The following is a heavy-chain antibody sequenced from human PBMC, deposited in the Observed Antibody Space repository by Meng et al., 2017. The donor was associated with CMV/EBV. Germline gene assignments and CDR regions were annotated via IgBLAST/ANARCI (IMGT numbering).Heavy chain of an antibody. CDR2: ISSSSSYI. J-gene: IGHJ4*02. Sequence: GESLEISYAASGFIFSSYSMNWVRQAPGKGLEWVSSISSSSSYIYYADSVKGRFTISRNNAKNSLYLQMNGLRAEDTAVYYCARDLGYDFWSGYYIPKVPHPFDYWGQGTLVTVSS. V-gene: IGHV3-21*01. D-gene: IGHD3-3*01. CDR1: GFIFSSYS. CDR3: ARDLGYDFWSGYYIPKVPHPFDY.